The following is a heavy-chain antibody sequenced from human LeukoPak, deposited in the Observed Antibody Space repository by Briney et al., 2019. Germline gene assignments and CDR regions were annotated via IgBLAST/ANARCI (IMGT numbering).Heavy chain of an antibody. V-gene: IGHV3-7*03. CDR3: ARAWGSYSGYDQNWFDP. CDR1: GFTFSSYW. Sequence: GGSLRLSCAASGFTFSSYWMSWVRQAPGKGLEWVANIKQDGSEKYYVDSVKGRFTISRDNAKNSLYLQMNSLRAADTAIYYCARAWGSYSGYDQNWFDPWGQGTLVTVSS. J-gene: IGHJ5*02. D-gene: IGHD5-12*01. CDR2: IKQDGSEK.